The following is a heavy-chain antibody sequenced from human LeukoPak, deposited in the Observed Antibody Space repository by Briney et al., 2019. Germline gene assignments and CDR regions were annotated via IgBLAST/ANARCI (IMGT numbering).Heavy chain of an antibody. V-gene: IGHV4-4*07. D-gene: IGHD2-15*01. CDR2: IYHSGSA. J-gene: IGHJ3*02. CDR3: ATKHQWSDGFHI. CDR1: GGSISFSY. Sequence: SETLSLTCTLTGGSISFSYWSWIRQPAGKRLEWIGRIYHSGSANYNPSLKSRVTMSVDTSRKQCSLRLTSVNAADTAIYYCATKHQWSDGFHIWGRGTMVTVSS.